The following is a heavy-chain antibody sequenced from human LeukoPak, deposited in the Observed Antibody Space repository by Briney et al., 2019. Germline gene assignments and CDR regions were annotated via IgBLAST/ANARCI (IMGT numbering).Heavy chain of an antibody. D-gene: IGHD1-26*01. Sequence: GGSLRLSCAASGFTFSSYAMRCVRQAPGKGLEWVSGISSSGDSTYYGDSVKGRFTISRDNSKNTLYLQMNSLRAEDTAVYYCAKATVGATGGSFDYWGQGTLVTVSS. CDR2: ISSSGDST. CDR1: GFTFSSYA. J-gene: IGHJ4*02. CDR3: AKATVGATGGSFDY. V-gene: IGHV3-23*01.